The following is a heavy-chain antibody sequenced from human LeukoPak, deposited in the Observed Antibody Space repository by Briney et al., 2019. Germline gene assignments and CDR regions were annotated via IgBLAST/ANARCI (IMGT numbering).Heavy chain of an antibody. V-gene: IGHV4-59*08. D-gene: IGHD6-19*01. Sequence: SETLSLTCTVSGGSISSYYWSWIRQAPGKGLEWIGYIHYNVTTNYNPSLKSRVTISVDTSKNQFSLKLSSVTAADTAVYYCARPRVAGKRSTGWFDPWGQGTLVTVSS. CDR2: IHYNVTT. CDR1: GGSISSYY. J-gene: IGHJ5*02. CDR3: ARPRVAGKRSTGWFDP.